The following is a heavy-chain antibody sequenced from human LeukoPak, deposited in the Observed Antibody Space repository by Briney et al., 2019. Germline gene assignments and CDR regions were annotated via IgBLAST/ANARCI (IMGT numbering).Heavy chain of an antibody. CDR2: ISSSSSYI. V-gene: IGHV3-21*01. D-gene: IGHD6-19*01. CDR3: ARDGRAVAGDFDY. CDR1: GFTFSSYR. Sequence: GGPLRLSCAASGFTFSSYRMNWVRQAPGKGLEWVSCISSSSSYIYYADSVKGRFTISRDNAKNSLYLQMNSLRAEDTAVYYCARDGRAVAGDFDYWGQGTLVTVSS. J-gene: IGHJ4*02.